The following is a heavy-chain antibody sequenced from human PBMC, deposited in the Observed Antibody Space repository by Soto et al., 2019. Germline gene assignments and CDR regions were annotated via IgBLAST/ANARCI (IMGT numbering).Heavy chain of an antibody. D-gene: IGHD2-21*01. J-gene: IGHJ4*02. V-gene: IGHV3-30-3*01. Sequence: QVQLVESGGGVVQPGRSPRLSCAASGFTFSTYPMHWVRQTPGKGLEWVAVISYDGNNKYYADSVKGRFTISRDNSKNTLYLQMNSLRAEDTAMYYCAMVPDLRYCGEVNCDPDNWGQGTLVTVSS. CDR3: AMVPDLRYCGEVNCDPDN. CDR1: GFTFSTYP. CDR2: ISYDGNNK.